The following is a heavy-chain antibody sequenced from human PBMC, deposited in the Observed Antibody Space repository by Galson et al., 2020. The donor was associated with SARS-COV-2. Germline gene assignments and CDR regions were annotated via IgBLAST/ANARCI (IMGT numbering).Heavy chain of an antibody. CDR3: ARDKGLAVGGYYYYYGMDV. CDR1: GGSISSGGYY. D-gene: IGHD6-19*01. J-gene: IGHJ6*02. V-gene: IGHV4-31*03. CDR2: IDYCGST. Sequence: ASETLSLTCTVSGGSISSGGYYWSWIRQHPGKGLEWIGYIDYCGSTYYNPSLKSRVTISGDTSKNQFSRKLSSVTAADTAVYYGARDKGLAVGGYYYYYGMDVGGQGTTVTVSS.